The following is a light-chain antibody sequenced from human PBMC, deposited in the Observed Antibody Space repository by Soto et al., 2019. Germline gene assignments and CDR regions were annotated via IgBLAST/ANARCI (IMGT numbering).Light chain of an antibody. CDR3: LQDNSYPLT. V-gene: IGKV1-6*01. Sequence: AIQMTQSPSSLSASLGDRVTIXXRSSQGIRNDLGWYQQKPGKAPNLXIYATSSLQGGVPSRFSGSGAGTDFTLTISSLQPEDFATYYCLQDNSYPLTFGGGTKVDIK. CDR1: QGIRND. CDR2: ATS. J-gene: IGKJ4*01.